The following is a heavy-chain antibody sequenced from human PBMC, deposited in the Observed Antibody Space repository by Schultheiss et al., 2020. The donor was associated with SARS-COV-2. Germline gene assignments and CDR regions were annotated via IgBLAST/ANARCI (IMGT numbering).Heavy chain of an antibody. Sequence: GGSLRLSCAASGFTFDDYGMSWVRQGPGKGLEWVSGISRNGGSTGYADSVKGRFTISRDNSKNTLYLQMNSLRAEDTAVYYCVKLAAHCSSTSCYDYYYMDVWGKGTTVTVSS. V-gene: IGHV3-20*04. CDR3: VKLAAHCSSTSCYDYYYMDV. J-gene: IGHJ6*03. D-gene: IGHD2-2*01. CDR1: GFTFDDYG. CDR2: ISRNGGST.